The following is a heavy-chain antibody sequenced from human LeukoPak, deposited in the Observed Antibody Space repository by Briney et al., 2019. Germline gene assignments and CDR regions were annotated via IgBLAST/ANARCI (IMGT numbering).Heavy chain of an antibody. J-gene: IGHJ5*02. V-gene: IGHV1-69*04. D-gene: IGHD3-10*01. Sequence: SVTVSCKASGGTFSSYAISWVRQAPGQGLEWMGRIIPILGIANYAQKFQGRVTMTRDTSISTAYMELSRLRSDDTAVYYCARTAGSGSYGFKFDPWGQGTLVTVSS. CDR2: IIPILGIA. CDR1: GGTFSSYA. CDR3: ARTAGSGSYGFKFDP.